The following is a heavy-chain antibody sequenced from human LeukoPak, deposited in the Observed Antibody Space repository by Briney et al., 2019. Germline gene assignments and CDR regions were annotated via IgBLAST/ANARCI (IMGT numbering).Heavy chain of an antibody. CDR1: GYTFTSYD. D-gene: IGHD3-9*01. V-gene: IGHV1-8*01. J-gene: IGHJ4*02. CDR2: MNPNSGNT. Sequence: GASVKVSCKASGYTFTSYDINWVRQATGQGLEWMGWMNPNSGNTGYAQKFQGRVTMTRNTSISTAYMELSSLRSGDTAVYYCARDYPDYDILTGSNLAFDYWGQGTLVTVSS. CDR3: ARDYPDYDILTGSNLAFDY.